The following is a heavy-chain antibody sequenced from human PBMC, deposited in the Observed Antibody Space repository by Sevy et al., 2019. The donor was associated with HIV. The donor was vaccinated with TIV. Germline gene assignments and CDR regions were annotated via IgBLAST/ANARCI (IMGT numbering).Heavy chain of an antibody. CDR3: ANEEPMVRGVIPGDY. Sequence: GSLRLSCAASGFTFSSYGMHWVRQAPGKGLEWVAVISYDGSNKYYADSVKGRFTISRDNSKNTLYLQMNSLRAEDTAVYYCANEEPMVRGVIPGDYWGQGTLVTVSS. CDR2: ISYDGSNK. V-gene: IGHV3-30*18. J-gene: IGHJ4*02. CDR1: GFTFSSYG. D-gene: IGHD3-10*01.